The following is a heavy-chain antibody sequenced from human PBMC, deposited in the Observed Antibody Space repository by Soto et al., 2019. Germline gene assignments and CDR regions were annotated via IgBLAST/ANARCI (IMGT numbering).Heavy chain of an antibody. CDR1: NGSISSDNW. D-gene: IGHD6-19*01. CDR3: XRGGGWLFDY. V-gene: IGHV4-4*02. Sequence: QVQLQESGPGLVKPSGALSLTCAVSNGSISSDNWWSWVRQPPGKGLEWIGEIFHSGTTNYNPSLKSRITISVDKSKNQFSLEMNSVTAXXTXXXXXXRGGGWLFDYWGQGTLVTVSS. CDR2: IFHSGTT. J-gene: IGHJ4*02.